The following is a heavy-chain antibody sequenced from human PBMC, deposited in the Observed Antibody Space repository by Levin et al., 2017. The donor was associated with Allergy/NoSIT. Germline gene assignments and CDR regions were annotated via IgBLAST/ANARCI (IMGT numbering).Heavy chain of an antibody. CDR3: AKGRGYCSGGTCYYPNDAFDL. J-gene: IGHJ3*01. D-gene: IGHD2-15*01. V-gene: IGHV3-23*01. Sequence: GESLKISCAASGFTFSSYAMSWVRQAPGKGLEWVSIIGGSGGNIFYADSLKGRFTISRDNSNNTLYLQMNSLRAEDTAVFYCAKGRGYCSGGTCYYPNDAFDLWGQGTMVTVSS. CDR1: GFTFSSYA. CDR2: IGGSGGNI.